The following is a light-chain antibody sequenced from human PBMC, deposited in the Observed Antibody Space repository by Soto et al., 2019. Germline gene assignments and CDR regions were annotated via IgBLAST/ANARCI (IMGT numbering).Light chain of an antibody. CDR3: QQYGNSPRGT. CDR2: DAS. Sequence: EIVLTQSPGTLSLSQGERATLSCRASQSVFSNYLAWYQQKPGQAPRVLIHDASTRATGIPDRFSGSGSGTDFTLTISRLEPEDFAVYYCQQYGNSPRGTFGQGTRLEIK. J-gene: IGKJ5*01. CDR1: QSVFSNY. V-gene: IGKV3-20*01.